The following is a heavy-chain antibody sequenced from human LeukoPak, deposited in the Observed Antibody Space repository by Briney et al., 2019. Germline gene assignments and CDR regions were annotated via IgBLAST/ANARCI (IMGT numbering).Heavy chain of an antibody. V-gene: IGHV4-59*01. J-gene: IGHJ5*02. CDR1: GGSISSYY. Sequence: SETLSLTCTVSGGSISSYYWSWIRQPPGKGLEWIGYIYYSGSTNYNPSLKSRVTISVDTSKNQFSLKLSSVTAADTAVYYCARDGLVETHNWFDPWGQGTLVTVSS. CDR2: IYYSGST. D-gene: IGHD6-6*01. CDR3: ARDGLVETHNWFDP.